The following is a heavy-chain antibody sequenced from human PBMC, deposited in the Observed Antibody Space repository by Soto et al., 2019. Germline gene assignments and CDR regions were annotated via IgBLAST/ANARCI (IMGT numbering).Heavy chain of an antibody. J-gene: IGHJ4*02. Sequence: QVQLVQSGAEVKKPGSSVKVSCKASGGTFSSYTISWVRQAPGQGLEWMGRIIPILGIANYAQKFQGRVTITADKSTSTAYMELSSLRSEDTAVYYCVREGYSAPDYFDYWGQGTLVTVSS. V-gene: IGHV1-69*08. CDR3: VREGYSAPDYFDY. CDR1: GGTFSSYT. D-gene: IGHD1-1*01. CDR2: IIPILGIA.